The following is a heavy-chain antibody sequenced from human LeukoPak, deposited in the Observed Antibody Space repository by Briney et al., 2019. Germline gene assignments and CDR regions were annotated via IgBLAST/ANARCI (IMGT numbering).Heavy chain of an antibody. J-gene: IGHJ4*02. CDR2: MNPNSGNT. CDR1: GYTFTSYG. CDR3: ARGLGYSSSWYVRDY. Sequence: ASVKVSCKASGYTFTSYGISWVRQATGQGLEWMGWMNPNSGNTGYAQKFQGRVTMTRNTSISTAYMELSSLRSEDTAVYYCARGLGYSSSWYVRDYWGQGTLVTVSS. D-gene: IGHD6-13*01. V-gene: IGHV1-8*02.